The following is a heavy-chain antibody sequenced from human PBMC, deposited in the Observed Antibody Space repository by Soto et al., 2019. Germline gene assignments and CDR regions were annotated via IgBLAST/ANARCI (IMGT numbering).Heavy chain of an antibody. CDR1: GFTFTNYA. V-gene: IGHV3-30-3*01. D-gene: IGHD2-2*01. J-gene: IGHJ4*02. CDR2: VSYDGNTK. Sequence: QVQLVESGGGMVQPGRSLRLSCAASGFTFTNYAMHWVRQAPGTGLEWVAIVSYDGNTKYYVDSVRGRFTISRDNSKNTLYLQMNSLRTEDTAVYFCARSLLGTSWSTFDYWGQGTPVTVSS. CDR3: ARSLLGTSWSTFDY.